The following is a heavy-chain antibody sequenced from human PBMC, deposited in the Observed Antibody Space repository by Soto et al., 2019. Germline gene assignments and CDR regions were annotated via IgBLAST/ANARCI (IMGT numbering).Heavy chain of an antibody. CDR3: ARGGGFDSFDY. D-gene: IGHD3-10*01. V-gene: IGHV4-30-2*01. CDR1: GASITYGAYS. Sequence: PSETLSLTCTVSGASITYGAYSWSWIRQTPGKGLEWIGYINHLETTFYNPSFESRLTLSIDRTKNQFSLNLKSMSAADRAVYFCARGGGFDSFDYWGRGILVTVS. J-gene: IGHJ4*02. CDR2: INHLETT.